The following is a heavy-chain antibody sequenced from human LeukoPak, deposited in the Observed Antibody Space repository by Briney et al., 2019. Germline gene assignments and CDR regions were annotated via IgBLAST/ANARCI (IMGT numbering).Heavy chain of an antibody. J-gene: IGHJ6*03. Sequence: GGSLRLSCAASGFTFSSHWMSWVRQAPGKGLEWVASIREDGGVKTSVDSVKGRFTISSDNAKNLVYLQMNSLRAEDTAVYYCARVRGQQLVRDDYYMDVWGKGTTVTVSS. CDR3: ARVRGQQLVRDDYYMDV. D-gene: IGHD6-13*01. V-gene: IGHV3-7*01. CDR2: IREDGGVK. CDR1: GFTFSSHW.